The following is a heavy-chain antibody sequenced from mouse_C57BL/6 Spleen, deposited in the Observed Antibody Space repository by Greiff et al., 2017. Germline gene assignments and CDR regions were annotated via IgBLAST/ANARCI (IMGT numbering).Heavy chain of an antibody. D-gene: IGHD1-1*01. Sequence: EVNVVASGGGLVKPGGSLKLSCAASGFTFSDYGMHWVRQAPEKGLEWVAYISSGSSTIYYADTVKGRFTISRDNAKNTLFLQMTSLRSEDTARYYCARDTTVGDFDYWGQGTTLTVSS. V-gene: IGHV5-17*01. CDR2: ISSGSSTI. CDR1: GFTFSDYG. CDR3: ARDTTVGDFDY. J-gene: IGHJ2*01.